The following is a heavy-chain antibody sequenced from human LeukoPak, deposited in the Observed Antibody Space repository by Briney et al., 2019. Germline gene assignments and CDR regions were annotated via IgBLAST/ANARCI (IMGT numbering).Heavy chain of an antibody. CDR1: GGSISSYY. D-gene: IGHD6-19*01. J-gene: IGHJ4*02. V-gene: IGHV4-59*01. Sequence: SETLSLTCTVSGGSISSYYWSWIRQPPGKGLEWIGYIYYSGSTNYSPSLKSRVTISVDTSKNQFSLKLSSVTAADTAVYYCARYSSGYGVDYWGQGTLVTVSS. CDR3: ARYSSGYGVDY. CDR2: IYYSGST.